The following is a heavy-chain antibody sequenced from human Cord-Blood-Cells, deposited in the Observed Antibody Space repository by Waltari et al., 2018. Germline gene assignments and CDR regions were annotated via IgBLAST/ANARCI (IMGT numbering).Heavy chain of an antibody. J-gene: IGHJ6*02. Sequence: QVQLVQSGAEVKKPGASVKVSCQASGCNFTSYYMPWVRQVLGQGLEWMGWINPNSGGTNYAQKFQGWVTMTRDTSISTAYMELSRLRSDDTAVYYCARSYSGSYWGGYYYGMDVWGQGTTVTVSS. CDR3: ARSYSGSYWGGYYYGMDV. CDR1: GCNFTSYY. D-gene: IGHD1-26*01. CDR2: INPNSGGT. V-gene: IGHV1-2*04.